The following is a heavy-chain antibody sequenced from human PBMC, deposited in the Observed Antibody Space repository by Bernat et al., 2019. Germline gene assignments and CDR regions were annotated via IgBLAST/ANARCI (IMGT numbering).Heavy chain of an antibody. CDR2: ISYDGSNK. J-gene: IGHJ4*02. D-gene: IGHD3-16*01. CDR3: AKDGHYVVDY. Sequence: QVQLVESGGGVVQPGRSLRLPCAASGFTFSSYGMHWVRQAPGKGLEWVAVISYDGSNKYYADSVKGRFTISRDNSKNTLYLQMNSLRAVYTAVYYCAKDGHYVVDYWGQGTLVTVSS. CDR1: GFTFSSYG. V-gene: IGHV3-30*18.